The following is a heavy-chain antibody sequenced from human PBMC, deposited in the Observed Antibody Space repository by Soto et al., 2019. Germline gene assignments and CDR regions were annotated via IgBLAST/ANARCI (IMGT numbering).Heavy chain of an antibody. J-gene: IGHJ4*02. CDR3: ARVYCSGGGCYGIDC. CDR1: GYTFTSYY. D-gene: IGHD2-15*01. V-gene: IGHV1-46*01. CDR2: ISPSGGST. Sequence: QVQLVQSGAEVKKPGASVKVSCKASGYTFTSYYMHWVRQAPGQGLEWMGIISPSGGSTTYAQKFQGRVRMTRDTSTSTVDMELSSVRSEDTAVYYCARVYCSGGGCYGIDCWGQGTLVTVSS.